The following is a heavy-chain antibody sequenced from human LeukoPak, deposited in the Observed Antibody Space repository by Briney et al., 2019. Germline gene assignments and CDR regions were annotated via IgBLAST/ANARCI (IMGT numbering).Heavy chain of an antibody. V-gene: IGHV3-7*01. Sequence: GGSLRLSYVGSGFTFSDYWISWVRQAPGKGLEWVANIKQDGSETDYVDALKGRFTISRDNAKNSLYLQMNSLRAEDTAVYYCARWLELMRNFDWWGQGTLVTVSS. CDR2: IKQDGSET. J-gene: IGHJ4*02. CDR3: ARWLELMRNFDW. CDR1: GFTFSDYW. D-gene: IGHD5-24*01.